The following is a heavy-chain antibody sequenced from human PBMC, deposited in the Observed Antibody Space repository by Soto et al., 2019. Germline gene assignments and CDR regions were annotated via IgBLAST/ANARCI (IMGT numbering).Heavy chain of an antibody. CDR2: VHHSWGS. CDR1: GGSISSYY. J-gene: IGHJ6*02. CDR3: ARQGFGPLHGLVDV. V-gene: IGHV4-59*08. Sequence: QVQLQESGPGLVKPSETLSLSCTVSGGSISSYYWSWFRQSPGKRMEWIGYVHHSWGSSYNPSLQSXVTXSLDTSRSQFSLMVTSVTATDTAVYYCARQGFGPLHGLVDVWGQGTTVTVSS. D-gene: IGHD3-10*01.